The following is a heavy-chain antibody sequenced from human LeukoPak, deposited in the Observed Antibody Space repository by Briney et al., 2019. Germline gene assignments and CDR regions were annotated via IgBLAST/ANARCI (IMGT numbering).Heavy chain of an antibody. Sequence: GASVKVSCKASGYTFTSYDINWVRQATGQGREWMGWMNPNSGNTGYAQKFQGRVTMTRNTSISTAYMELSSLRSEDTAVYYCARGRYYDSSGSTTFDYWGQGTLVTVSS. V-gene: IGHV1-8*01. CDR3: ARGRYYDSSGSTTFDY. D-gene: IGHD3-22*01. CDR1: GYTFTSYD. J-gene: IGHJ4*02. CDR2: MNPNSGNT.